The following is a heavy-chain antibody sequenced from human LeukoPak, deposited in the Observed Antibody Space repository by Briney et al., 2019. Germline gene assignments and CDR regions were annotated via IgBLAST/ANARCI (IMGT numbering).Heavy chain of an antibody. CDR2: IYHSGST. Sequence: SQTLSLTCTVSGGSISSGGYYWSWIRQPPGKGLEWIGYIYHSGSTYYNPSLKSRVTILVDRSKNQFSLKLSSVTAADTAVYYCARVLPVAATNLYFDYWGQGTLVTVSS. V-gene: IGHV4-30-2*01. CDR1: GGSISSGGYY. D-gene: IGHD1-26*01. J-gene: IGHJ4*02. CDR3: ARVLPVAATNLYFDY.